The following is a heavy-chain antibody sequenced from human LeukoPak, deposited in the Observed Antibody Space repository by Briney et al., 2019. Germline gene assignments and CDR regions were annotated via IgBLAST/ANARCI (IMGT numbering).Heavy chain of an antibody. J-gene: IGHJ3*02. CDR2: INPNSGGT. D-gene: IGHD2-2*01. CDR1: GYTFTGYY. CDR3: ARERGGGVPAAGDAFDI. Sequence: ASVKVSCKASGYTFTGYYMHWVRPAPGQGLEWMGWINPNSGGTNYAQKFQGRVTMTRDTSISTAYMELSSLRSEDTAVYYCARERGGGVPAAGDAFDIWGQGTMVTVSS. V-gene: IGHV1-2*02.